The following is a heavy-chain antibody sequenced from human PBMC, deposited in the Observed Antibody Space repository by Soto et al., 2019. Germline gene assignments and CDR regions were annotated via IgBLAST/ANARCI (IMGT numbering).Heavy chain of an antibody. CDR2: IYYSGST. V-gene: IGHV4-61*01. Sequence: SETLSLTCTVSGGSVSSGSYYWSWIRQPPGKGLEWIGYIYYSGSTNYNPSLKSRVTISVDTSKNQFSLKLSSVTAADTAVYYCARDRAGTTDHWGQGTLVTVSS. CDR1: GGSVSSGSYY. CDR3: ARDRAGTTDH. J-gene: IGHJ4*02. D-gene: IGHD1-7*01.